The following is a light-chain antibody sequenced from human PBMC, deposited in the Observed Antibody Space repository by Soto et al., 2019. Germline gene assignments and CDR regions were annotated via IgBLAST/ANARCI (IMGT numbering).Light chain of an antibody. CDR1: QGISSY. V-gene: IGKV1-9*01. CDR3: QQLNSYPPRELT. Sequence: DIQFTPSPSFLSASVGDRVTITCRARQGISSYLAWYQQKPGKAPKLLIYAASTLQSGVPARFSGSGSGTEFTLTISSLQPEDFATYYCQQLNSYPPRELTFGGGTKVEIK. CDR2: AAS. J-gene: IGKJ4*01.